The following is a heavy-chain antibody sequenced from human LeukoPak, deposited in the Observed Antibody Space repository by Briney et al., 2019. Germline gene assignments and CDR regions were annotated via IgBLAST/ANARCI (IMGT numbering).Heavy chain of an antibody. CDR2: ISSGSSTI. CDR3: ARPRDGYNPLFDY. D-gene: IGHD5-24*01. CDR1: GFTFSSYS. J-gene: IGHJ4*02. V-gene: IGHV3-48*02. Sequence: GGSLRLSCAGSGFTFSSYSMNWVRQAPGKGLEWVSYISSGSSTIYYADSVKGRFTISRDNAKNSLYLQMNSLRDEDTAVYYCARPRDGYNPLFDYWGQGTLVTVSS.